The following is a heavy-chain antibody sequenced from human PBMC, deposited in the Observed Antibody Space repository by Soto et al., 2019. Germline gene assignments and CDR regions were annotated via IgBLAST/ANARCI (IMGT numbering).Heavy chain of an antibody. J-gene: IGHJ5*02. CDR2: IKQDGSER. CDR3: ASARHIGP. Sequence: PVGSLSLSCAASGFTFGNYWMSWVRQAPGKGPEWVANIKQDGSERNYVDSVKGRFTISRDNAENSLYLQMNSLRVEDTGVYYCASARHIGPWGQGTLVTVSS. CDR1: GFTFGNYW. D-gene: IGHD2-21*01. V-gene: IGHV3-7*01.